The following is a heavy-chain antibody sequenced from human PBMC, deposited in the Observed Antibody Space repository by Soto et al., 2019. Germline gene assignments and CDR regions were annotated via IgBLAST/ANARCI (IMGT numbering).Heavy chain of an antibody. CDR2: IYYSGST. CDR1: GGSISSSSYY. D-gene: IGHD3-22*01. V-gene: IGHV4-39*01. CDR3: ARLVPMGYYYDSSGYYDFAY. J-gene: IGHJ4*02. Sequence: SETLSLTCTVSGGSISSSSYYWGWIRQPPGKGLEWIGSIYYSGSTYYNPSLKSRVTISVDTSKNQFSLKLSSVTAADTAVYYCARLVPMGYYYDSSGYYDFAYWGQGTLVTVSS.